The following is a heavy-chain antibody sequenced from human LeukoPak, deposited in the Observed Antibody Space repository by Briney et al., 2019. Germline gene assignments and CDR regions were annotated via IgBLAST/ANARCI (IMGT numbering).Heavy chain of an antibody. Sequence: SGTLSLTCSVSGVSINNYYWSWIREPPGRGLEWIGYVYYSGSTNYNPSLKSRVTISVDTSKNQFSLKLSSVTAADTAVYYCARSRGYSGYAYDAFDIWGLGTMVTVSS. CDR1: GVSINNYY. V-gene: IGHV4-59*01. CDR3: ARSRGYSGYAYDAFDI. J-gene: IGHJ3*02. D-gene: IGHD5-12*01. CDR2: VYYSGST.